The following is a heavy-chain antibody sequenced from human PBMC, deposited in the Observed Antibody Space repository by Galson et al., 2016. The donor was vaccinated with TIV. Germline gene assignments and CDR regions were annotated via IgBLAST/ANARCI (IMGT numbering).Heavy chain of an antibody. CDR2: ISSGGST. Sequence: SLRLSCAASGLIVSNNYMSWVRQAPGKGLEWVSLISSGGSTSYSDSVKGRFTISRNNSKNTPYLQMNSRRPEDTAVYYCARDRRHCGNECYLYYYYGMDVWGQGATVTVSS. J-gene: IGHJ6*02. CDR3: ARDRRHCGNECYLYYYYGMDV. D-gene: IGHD2-21*01. V-gene: IGHV3-66*02. CDR1: GLIVSNNY.